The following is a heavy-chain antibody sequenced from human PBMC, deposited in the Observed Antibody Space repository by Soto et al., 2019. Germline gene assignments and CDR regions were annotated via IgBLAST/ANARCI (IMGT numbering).Heavy chain of an antibody. CDR1: GFTFSNIA. J-gene: IGHJ4*02. D-gene: IGHD1-26*01. V-gene: IGHV3-30-3*01. CDR3: ATDRALGATLGAIDF. Sequence: PGGSLRLSCAASGFTFSNIAMHWARQAPGKGLEWVAAISYDGTYRPYADFARGRFTISRDNSQKTLYLQMNSLRPEDTALYYCATDRALGATLGAIDFWGQGTLVTVSS. CDR2: ISYDGTYR.